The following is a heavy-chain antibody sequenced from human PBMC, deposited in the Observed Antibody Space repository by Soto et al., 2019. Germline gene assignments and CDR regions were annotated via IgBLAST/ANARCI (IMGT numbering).Heavy chain of an antibody. Sequence: QVQLVQSGAEVKKPGASVKLSCKTSGYTFSRYAVQWVRQAPGQTFEWMGGIHTGDGDTKYSQKFRGRLTITRDTSTTTTYMELSNLRAEDTAMYYCARVPRYTSDVVQVPAVMFDDWFVPWGQGTLVTVSS. CDR2: IHTGDGDT. D-gene: IGHD2-21*02. V-gene: IGHV1-3*04. CDR1: GYTFSRYA. J-gene: IGHJ5*02. CDR3: ARVPRYTSDVVQVPAVMFDDWFVP.